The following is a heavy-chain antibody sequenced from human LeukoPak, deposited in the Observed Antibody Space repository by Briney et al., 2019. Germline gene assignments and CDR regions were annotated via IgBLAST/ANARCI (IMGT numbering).Heavy chain of an antibody. CDR2: INHSGST. J-gene: IGHJ6*03. D-gene: IGHD2-21*01. CDR1: GGSFSGYY. V-gene: IGHV4-34*01. Sequence: SETLSLTCAVYGGSFSGYYWSWIRQPPGKGLEWIGEINHSGSTNYNPSLKSRATISVDTSKNQFSLKLSSVTAADTAVYYCAREFIVGRHMDVWGKGTTVTVSS. CDR3: AREFIVGRHMDV.